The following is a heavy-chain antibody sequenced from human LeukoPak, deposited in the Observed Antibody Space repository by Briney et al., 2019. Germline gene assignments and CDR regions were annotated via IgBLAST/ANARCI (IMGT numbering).Heavy chain of an antibody. D-gene: IGHD1-14*01. CDR1: GGSMSTYY. V-gene: IGHV4-59*01. CDR3: AGMRITTPTVRTLDY. J-gene: IGHJ4*02. Sequence: PSGTLSLTCTVSGGSMSTYYWTWIRQPPGKGLEWIGFIYYTGSTNYNPSLESRVTISVDTSKNQFSLKLSSVTAADTAVYYCAGMRITTPTVRTLDYWGQGTLVTVSS. CDR2: IYYTGST.